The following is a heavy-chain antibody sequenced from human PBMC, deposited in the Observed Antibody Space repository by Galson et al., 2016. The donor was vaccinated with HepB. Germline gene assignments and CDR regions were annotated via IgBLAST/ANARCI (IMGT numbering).Heavy chain of an antibody. J-gene: IGHJ4*02. CDR3: ARRHEYCPPVGCSVDY. Sequence: SLRLSCAASGFTFSGYGMQWVRQAPGKGLEWVAADSMDGRRKFYAASVKGRFTISRDNSNNMLFLQMSSLTEDDTAVYYCARRHEYCPPVGCSVDYWGQGTLVSVSS. CDR1: GFTFSGYG. CDR2: DSMDGRRK. D-gene: IGHD2/OR15-2a*01. V-gene: IGHV3-30*03.